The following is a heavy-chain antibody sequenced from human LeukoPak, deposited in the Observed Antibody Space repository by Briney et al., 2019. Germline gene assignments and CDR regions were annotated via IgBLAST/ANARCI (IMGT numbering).Heavy chain of an antibody. CDR2: IKSKTDGGTT. Sequence: GGSLRLSCAASGFTFSNAWMSWVRQAPGKGLEWVGRIKSKTDGGTTDYAAAVKGRFTISRDDSKNTLYLQMNSLKTEDTAVYYCTTAAREMATITGFYFDYWGQGTLVTVSS. D-gene: IGHD5-24*01. CDR3: TTAAREMATITGFYFDY. CDR1: GFTFSNAW. J-gene: IGHJ4*02. V-gene: IGHV3-15*01.